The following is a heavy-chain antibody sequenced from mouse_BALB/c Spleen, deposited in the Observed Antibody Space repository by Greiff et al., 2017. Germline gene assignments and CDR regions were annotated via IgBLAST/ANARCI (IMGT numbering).Heavy chain of an antibody. Sequence: DVMLVESGGGLVQPGGSRKLSCAASGFTFSSFGMHWVRQAPEKGLEWVAYISSGSSTIYYADTVKGRFTISRDNPKNTLFLQMTSLRSEDTAMYYCARGGYLYAMDYWGQGTSVTVSS. CDR2: ISSGSSTI. V-gene: IGHV5-17*02. J-gene: IGHJ4*01. D-gene: IGHD1-2*01. CDR1: GFTFSSFG. CDR3: ARGGYLYAMDY.